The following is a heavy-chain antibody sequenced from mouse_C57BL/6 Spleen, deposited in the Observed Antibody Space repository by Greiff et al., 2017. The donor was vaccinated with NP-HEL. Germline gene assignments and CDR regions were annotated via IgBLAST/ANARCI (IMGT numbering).Heavy chain of an antibody. J-gene: IGHJ4*01. Sequence: QVQLQQSGAELARPGASVKMSCKASGYTFTSYTMHWVKQRPGQGLEWIGYINPSSGYTKYTQKFKDKATLTADKSSSTAYMQLSSLTSEDSAVYYCARNWEGAMDDWGKGTSVTVSS. D-gene: IGHD4-1*01. CDR1: GYTFTSYT. CDR3: ARNWEGAMDD. CDR2: INPSSGYT. V-gene: IGHV1-4*01.